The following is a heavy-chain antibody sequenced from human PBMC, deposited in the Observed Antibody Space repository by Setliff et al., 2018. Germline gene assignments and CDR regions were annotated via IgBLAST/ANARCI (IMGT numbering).Heavy chain of an antibody. CDR1: GFTVSNTY. CDR2: IFSGGPT. CDR3: ARGIVVVPAALDV. D-gene: IGHD2-2*01. V-gene: IGHV3-53*01. Sequence: GGSLRLSCAASGFTVSNTYMNWVRQAPGKGLEWVSVIFSGGPTYYADSVQGRFTISRDNAKTSLSLQMNSLRAEDTAFYYCARGIVVVPAALDVWGKGTTVTVSS. J-gene: IGHJ6*04.